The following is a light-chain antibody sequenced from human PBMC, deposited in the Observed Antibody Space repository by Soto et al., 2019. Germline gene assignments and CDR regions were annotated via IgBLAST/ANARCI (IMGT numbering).Light chain of an antibody. J-gene: IGKJ4*02. V-gene: IGKV1-9*01. Sequence: DIQLTQSPSFLSASVGDRLTITCRASQDIRSSLAWYQQKPGKTPNLLIYTVSTLPSGVPLRFSGSRSGTVFTLTISSLQPEDVATYYCQQFNSSPFTFGGGTKVEI. CDR3: QQFNSSPFT. CDR2: TVS. CDR1: QDIRSS.